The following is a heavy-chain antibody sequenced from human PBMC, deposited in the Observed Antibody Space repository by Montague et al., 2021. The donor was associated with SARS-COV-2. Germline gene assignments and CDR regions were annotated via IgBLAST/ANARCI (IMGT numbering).Heavy chain of an antibody. CDR3: AHQPARPWAFDX. Sequence: VKPTQTLTLTCTFSGFSLTTKGVGVGWIRQPPGGALEWLSLIYWDNDKRYSPSLKSRLSIIRDTSNNQVVLTMTNMAPVDTGTYYCAHQPARPWAFDXWGPGTIVTVSS. V-gene: IGHV2-5*02. J-gene: IGHJ3*01. CDR2: IYWDNDK. CDR1: GFSLTTKGVG.